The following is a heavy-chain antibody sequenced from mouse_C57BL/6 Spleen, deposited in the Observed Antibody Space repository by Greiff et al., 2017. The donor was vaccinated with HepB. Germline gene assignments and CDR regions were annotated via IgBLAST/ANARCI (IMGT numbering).Heavy chain of an antibody. CDR1: GYTFTDYY. V-gene: IGHV1-26*01. CDR3: ARSRYYGNYGAY. CDR2: INPNNGGT. D-gene: IGHD2-1*01. J-gene: IGHJ3*01. Sequence: VQLQQSGPELVKPGASVKISCKASGYTFTDYYMNWVKQSHGKSLEWIGDINPNNGGTSYNQKFKGKATLTVDKYSSTAYMELRSLTSEDSAVYYCARSRYYGNYGAYWGQGTLVTVSA.